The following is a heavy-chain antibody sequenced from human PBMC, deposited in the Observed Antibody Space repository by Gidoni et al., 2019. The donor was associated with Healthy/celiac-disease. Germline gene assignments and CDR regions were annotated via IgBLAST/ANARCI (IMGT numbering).Heavy chain of an antibody. D-gene: IGHD6-13*01. CDR1: GFTFSSYG. Sequence: QVQLVESGGGVVQPGRSLRLSCAASGFTFSSYGMHGVRQAPGKGLEWVAVIWYDGSNKYYADSVKGRFTISRDNSKNTLYLQMNSLRAEDTAVYYCAREGSSWYKGYFQHWGQGTLVTVSS. V-gene: IGHV3-33*01. CDR3: AREGSSWYKGYFQH. CDR2: IWYDGSNK. J-gene: IGHJ1*01.